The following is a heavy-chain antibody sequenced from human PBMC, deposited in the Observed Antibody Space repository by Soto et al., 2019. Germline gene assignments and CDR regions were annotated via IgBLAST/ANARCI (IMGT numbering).Heavy chain of an antibody. CDR1: DFAFSSAW. Sequence: GGSLRLSCAGSDFAFSSAWMTWVRQAPGNVLEWVGRIKTKSDGGATDYAAPVRGRFTISRDDSKNTLYLQMNSLKAEDTGVYYCATRSPMITFEGDPTYFANWGQGTLVTVSS. CDR3: ATRSPMITFEGDPTYFAN. V-gene: IGHV3-15*07. D-gene: IGHD3-16*01. J-gene: IGHJ4*02. CDR2: IKTKSDGGAT.